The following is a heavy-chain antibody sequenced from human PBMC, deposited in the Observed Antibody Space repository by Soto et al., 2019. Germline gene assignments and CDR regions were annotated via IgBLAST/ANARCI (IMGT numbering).Heavy chain of an antibody. V-gene: IGHV4-30-2*01. CDR2: IFHGGST. J-gene: IGHJ5*02. CDR3: ARGRVVVPAAVMFNCLDP. D-gene: IGHD2-2*01. Sequence: SETLSLTCALSGAPITWGDYSWNWIRQPPGKGLEWIGYIFHGGSTYYNPSLRSRVTISVDRSRTQFSLKMSSVTAADTAVYYCARGRVVVPAAVMFNCLDPWGQGALVTVSS. CDR1: GAPITWGDYS.